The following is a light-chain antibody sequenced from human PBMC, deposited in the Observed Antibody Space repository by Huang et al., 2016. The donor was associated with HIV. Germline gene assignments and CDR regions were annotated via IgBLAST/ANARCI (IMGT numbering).Light chain of an antibody. CDR1: QSMSNY. CDR2: GAS. V-gene: IGKV1-39*01. CDR3: QQSYNTPPT. Sequence: DIQMTQSPASLSASVGDRVTITCRATQSMSNYVYWYQQKPGKAPTLLIYGASTLQSGVPSRFGGSGSGADFTLTISSLQPEDFTTYYCQQSYNTPPTFGQGTKVEI. J-gene: IGKJ1*01.